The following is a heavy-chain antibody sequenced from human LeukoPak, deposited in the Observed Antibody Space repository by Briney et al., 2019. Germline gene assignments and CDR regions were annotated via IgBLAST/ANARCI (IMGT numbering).Heavy chain of an antibody. Sequence: SETLSLTCTVSGGSLSSYYWSWIRQPAGKGLEWIGRIYTSGSTNYNPSLKSRVTMSVDTSKNQFSLKLSSVTAADTAVYYCARSMSLRYFDWLSNWFDPWGQGTLVTVSS. J-gene: IGHJ5*02. CDR1: GGSLSSYY. CDR2: IYTSGST. V-gene: IGHV4-4*07. D-gene: IGHD3-9*01. CDR3: ARSMSLRYFDWLSNWFDP.